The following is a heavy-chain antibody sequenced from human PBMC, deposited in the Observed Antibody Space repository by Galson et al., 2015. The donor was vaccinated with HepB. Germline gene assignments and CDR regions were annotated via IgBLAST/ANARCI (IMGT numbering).Heavy chain of an antibody. CDR2: ISSSSTST. CDR1: GFSFSDYS. Sequence: SLRLSCAASGFSFSDYSMSWIRQAPGKGLEWVSYISSSSTSTKYADSVMGRFTISRDNPQKSLFLQMNSLRVEDTAVYYCARGVARLGYWGQGTLVTVSS. D-gene: IGHD5-12*01. V-gene: IGHV3-11*06. J-gene: IGHJ4*02. CDR3: ARGVARLGY.